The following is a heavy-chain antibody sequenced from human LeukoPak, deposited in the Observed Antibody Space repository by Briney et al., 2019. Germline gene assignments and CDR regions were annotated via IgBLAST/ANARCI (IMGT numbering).Heavy chain of an antibody. CDR3: ARVAPGNGYSDY. V-gene: IGHV3-21*01. Sequence: GGSLRLSCAASGFTFSTYSMNWVRQPPGKGLEWVSSITTSSSYIYYADSVKGRFTVSRDNAKNSLYLQMHSLRAEGTAVYYCARVAPGNGYSDYWGQGTLVTVSS. J-gene: IGHJ4*02. CDR1: GFTFSTYS. CDR2: ITTSSSYI. D-gene: IGHD6-13*01.